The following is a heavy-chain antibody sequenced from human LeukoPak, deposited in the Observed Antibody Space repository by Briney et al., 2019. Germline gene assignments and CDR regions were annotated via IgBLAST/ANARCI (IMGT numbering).Heavy chain of an antibody. CDR3: ARVWMATIGGTFDY. V-gene: IGHV1-18*04. J-gene: IGHJ4*02. Sequence: ASVKVSCKASGYTFTSYGISWVRQAPGQGLEWMGWVSAYNGNTNYAQKLQGRVTMTTDTSTSTAYMELRSLRSDDTAVYYCARVWMATIGGTFDYWGQGTLVTVSS. CDR1: GYTFTSYG. CDR2: VSAYNGNT. D-gene: IGHD5-12*01.